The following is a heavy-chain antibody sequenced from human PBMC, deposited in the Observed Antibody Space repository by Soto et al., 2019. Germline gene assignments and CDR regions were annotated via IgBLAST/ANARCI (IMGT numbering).Heavy chain of an antibody. D-gene: IGHD5-18*01. J-gene: IGHJ4*02. CDR2: IPYDGSNK. Sequence: RRLSCAASGFTFSSYGVHWVRQAPGKGLEWVAVIPYDGSNKYYADSVKGRFTISRDNSKNTLYLQMNSLRAEDTAVYYCAKDEGYSYAPDYWGQGTLVTVSS. CDR1: GFTFSSYG. CDR3: AKDEGYSYAPDY. V-gene: IGHV3-30*18.